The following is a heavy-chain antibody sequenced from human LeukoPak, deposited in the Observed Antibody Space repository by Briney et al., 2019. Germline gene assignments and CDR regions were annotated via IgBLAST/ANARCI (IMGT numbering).Heavy chain of an antibody. CDR2: ISGSGSSI. V-gene: IGHV3-48*04. Sequence: PGRSLRLSCTTSGFTFGSYGMHWVRQAPGKGLEWVSYISGSGSSIYYADSVKGRFTISRDNAKNSLYLQMNSLRGEDTAVYYCARDMGYCSSSNCYTYYLDYWGQGTLLTVSS. CDR3: ARDMGYCSSSNCYTYYLDY. D-gene: IGHD2-2*01. J-gene: IGHJ4*02. CDR1: GFTFGSYG.